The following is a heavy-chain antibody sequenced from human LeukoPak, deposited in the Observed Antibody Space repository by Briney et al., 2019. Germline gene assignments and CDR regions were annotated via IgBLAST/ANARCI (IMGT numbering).Heavy chain of an antibody. CDR3: ASRKLGNDY. CDR2: VYYTGST. D-gene: IGHD7-27*01. CDR1: GGSISGSGYY. J-gene: IGHJ4*02. Sequence: SETLSLTCTVSGGSISGSGYYWVWIRQSPGKGLEWIATVYYTGSTSYSPSLKSRVTISADTSQNQFSLKLSSVTAADTAVYYCASRKLGNDYWGQGTLVTVSS. V-gene: IGHV4-39*07.